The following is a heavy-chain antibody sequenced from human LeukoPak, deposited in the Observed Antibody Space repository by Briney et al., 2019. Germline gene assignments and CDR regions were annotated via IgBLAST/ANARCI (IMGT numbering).Heavy chain of an antibody. CDR2: IYYSGST. CDR3: ARDGGLLWFGEFIIPPYYFDY. D-gene: IGHD3-10*01. Sequence: SETLSLTCTVSGGSISSSSYYWGWIRQPPGKGLEWIGSIYYSGSTYYNPSLKSRVTISVDTSKNQFSLKLSSVTAADTAVYYCARDGGLLWFGEFIIPPYYFDYWGQGTLVTVSS. CDR1: GGSISSSSYY. V-gene: IGHV4-39*02. J-gene: IGHJ4*02.